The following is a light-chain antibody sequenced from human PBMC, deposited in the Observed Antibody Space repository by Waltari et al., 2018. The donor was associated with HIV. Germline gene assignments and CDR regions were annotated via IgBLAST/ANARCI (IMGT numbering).Light chain of an antibody. V-gene: IGLV2-14*01. CDR2: EVS. Sequence: QSALTQPASVSGSPGPSITIPCTGTSSDVGVYNYVSWYQQHPGKAPKLMIYEVSNRPSGVSNRFSGSKSGNTASLTISGLQAEDEADYYCSSYTTRNTRVFGGGTTLTVL. CDR3: SSYTTRNTRV. J-gene: IGLJ3*02. CDR1: SSDVGVYNY.